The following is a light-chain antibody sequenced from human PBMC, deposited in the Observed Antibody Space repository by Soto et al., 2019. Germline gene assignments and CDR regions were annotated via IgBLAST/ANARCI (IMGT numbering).Light chain of an antibody. CDR2: DSS. J-gene: IGLJ2*01. CDR3: ATWDTKLSAVV. Sequence: QSVLTQPPSMSAAPGQRGTISCSGSSSNVGNNFVSWYQQVPGTAPKLLIFDSSQRPSGIPDRFFASKSGASATLSITGPQAGDEAVYYCATWDTKLSAVVFGGGTKLTVL. V-gene: IGLV1-51*01. CDR1: SSNVGNNF.